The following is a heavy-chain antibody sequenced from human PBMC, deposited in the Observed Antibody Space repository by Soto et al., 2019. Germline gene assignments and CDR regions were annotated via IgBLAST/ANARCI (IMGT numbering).Heavy chain of an antibody. Sequence: PSETLSLTCTVSGGSISSYYWSWIRQPPGKGLEWIGYIYYSGSTNYNPSLKSRVTISVDTSKNQFSLKLSSVTAADTAVYYCARSGGYNLFDYWGQGTLVTGS. V-gene: IGHV4-59*01. D-gene: IGHD2-15*01. CDR2: IYYSGST. CDR1: GGSISSYY. J-gene: IGHJ4*02. CDR3: ARSGGYNLFDY.